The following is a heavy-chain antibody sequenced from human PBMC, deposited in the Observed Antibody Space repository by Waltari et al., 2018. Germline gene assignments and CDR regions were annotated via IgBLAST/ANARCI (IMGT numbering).Heavy chain of an antibody. J-gene: IGHJ6*03. CDR2: IYYSGRT. CDR1: GGSISSYY. D-gene: IGHD3-10*01. Sequence: QVQLQESGPGLVKPSETLSLTCTVSGGSISSYYWSWIRQPPGKGLEWIGYIYYSGRTHYHPSLKSLVTISVDTSKNQFSLKLSSVTAADTAVYYCARQITSIYYMDVWGKGTTVTVSS. V-gene: IGHV4-59*01. CDR3: ARQITSIYYMDV.